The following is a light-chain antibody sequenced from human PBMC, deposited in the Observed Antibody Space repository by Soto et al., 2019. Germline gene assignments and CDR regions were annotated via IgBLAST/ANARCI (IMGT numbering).Light chain of an antibody. CDR2: GAS. Sequence: EIVMTQSPATLSVSPGERATLSCRASQSVSSNLAWYQHRPGQAPRLLIYGASTRATGIPARFSGSGSGTEFTLTISSLQSEDFAVYYCQQYRNWPWTFGQGTKVEIK. V-gene: IGKV3-15*01. J-gene: IGKJ1*01. CDR1: QSVSSN. CDR3: QQYRNWPWT.